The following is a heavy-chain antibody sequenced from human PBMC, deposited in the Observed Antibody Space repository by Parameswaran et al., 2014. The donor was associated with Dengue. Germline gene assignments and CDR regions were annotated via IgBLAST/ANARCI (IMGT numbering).Heavy chain of an antibody. D-gene: IGHD2-21*02. V-gene: IGHV3-7*03. CDR3: ARVSGGASNCGGDCHSRAFDI. J-gene: IGHJ3*02. CDR2: IKQDGSEK. Sequence: RWIRQPPGKGLEWVANIKQDGSEKYYVDSVKGRFTISRDNAKNSLYLQMNSLRAEDTAVYYCARVSGGASNCGGDCHSRAFDIWGQGTMVTVSS.